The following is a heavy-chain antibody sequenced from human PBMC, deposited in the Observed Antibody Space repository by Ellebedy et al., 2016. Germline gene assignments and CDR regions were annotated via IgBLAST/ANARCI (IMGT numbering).Heavy chain of an antibody. V-gene: IGHV3-48*02. CDR3: ARDELARLPPRIWGYYYYMDV. CDR2: ISSSSSTI. CDR1: GFTFSSYS. D-gene: IGHD1-1*01. J-gene: IGHJ6*03. Sequence: GESLKISXAASGFTFSSYSMNWVRQAPGKGLEWVSYISSSSSTIYYADSVKGRFTISRDNAKNSLYLQMNSLRDEDTAVYYCARDELARLPPRIWGYYYYMDVWGKGTTVTVSS.